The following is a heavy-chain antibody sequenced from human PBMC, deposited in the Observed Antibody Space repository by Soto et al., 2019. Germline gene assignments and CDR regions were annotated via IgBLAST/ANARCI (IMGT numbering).Heavy chain of an antibody. V-gene: IGHV1-2*04. Sequence: ASVKVSCKASGYTFTSYGISWVRQAPGQGLEWMGWINPNSGGTNYAQKFQGWVTMTRDTSISTAYMELSRLRSDDTAVYYCARDRTRYSGSYGDAFDIWGQGTMVTVSS. CDR1: GYTFTSYG. CDR2: INPNSGGT. CDR3: ARDRTRYSGSYGDAFDI. J-gene: IGHJ3*02. D-gene: IGHD1-26*01.